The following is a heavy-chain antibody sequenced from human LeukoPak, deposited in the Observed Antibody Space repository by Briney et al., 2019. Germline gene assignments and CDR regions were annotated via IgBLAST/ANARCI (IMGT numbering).Heavy chain of an antibody. CDR3: ASTGVAAASDAFDI. D-gene: IGHD6-13*01. Sequence: GGSLRLSRAASGFTFSSYSMNWVRQAPGKGLEWVSSISSSSSYIYYADSVKGRFTISRDNAKNSLYLQMNSLRAEDTAVYYCASTGVAAASDAFDIWGQGTMVTVSS. J-gene: IGHJ3*02. CDR2: ISSSSSYI. CDR1: GFTFSSYS. V-gene: IGHV3-21*01.